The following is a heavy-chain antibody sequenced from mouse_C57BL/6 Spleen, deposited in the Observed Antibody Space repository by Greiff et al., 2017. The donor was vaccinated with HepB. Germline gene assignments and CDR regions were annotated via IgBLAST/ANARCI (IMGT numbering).Heavy chain of an antibody. D-gene: IGHD2-3*01. CDR3: TAYDGYYGFAY. CDR1: GFNIKDYY. J-gene: IGHJ3*01. V-gene: IGHV14-1*01. CDR2: IDPEDGDT. Sequence: VQLQQSGAELVRPGASVKLSCTASGFNIKDYYMHWVKQRPEQGLEWIGRIDPEDGDTEYAPKFQGKATMTADTSSNTAYLQLRILTSEDTAVYYCTAYDGYYGFAYWGQGTLVTVSA.